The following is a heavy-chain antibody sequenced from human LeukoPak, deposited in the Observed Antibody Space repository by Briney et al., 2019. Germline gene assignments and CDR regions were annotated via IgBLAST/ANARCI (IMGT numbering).Heavy chain of an antibody. J-gene: IGHJ4*02. CDR1: GFTFSSYG. Sequence: HTGGSLRLSCAASGFTFSSYGMHWVRQAPGKGLEWVAFIRYDGSNKYYADSVTGRFTISRDNSKNTLYLQMNSLRAEDTAVYYCAKDRIAASSCFDYWGQGTLVTVSS. V-gene: IGHV3-30*02. CDR3: AKDRIAASSCFDY. D-gene: IGHD6-13*01. CDR2: IRYDGSNK.